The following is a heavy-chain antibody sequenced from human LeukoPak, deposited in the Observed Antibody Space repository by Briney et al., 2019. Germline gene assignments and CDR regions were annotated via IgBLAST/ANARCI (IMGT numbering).Heavy chain of an antibody. CDR1: GDSTTSYY. CDR3: AREATVEVAPMVL. J-gene: IGHJ4*02. V-gene: IGHV4-59*12. Sequence: SETLSLTCTVSGDSTTSYYWSWIRQPPGKGLEWIGNIYYSGSTNYNPSLKSRVTISVDTSKNQFSLKLSSVTAADTAVYYCAREATVEVAPMVLWGQGSLVTVSS. D-gene: IGHD2-15*01. CDR2: IYYSGST.